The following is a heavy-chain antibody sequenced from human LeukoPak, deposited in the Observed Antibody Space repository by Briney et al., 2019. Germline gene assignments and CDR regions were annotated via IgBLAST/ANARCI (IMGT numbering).Heavy chain of an antibody. CDR3: ARGTYYYGSGSSNWFDP. CDR2: MNPNSGNT. J-gene: IGHJ5*02. V-gene: IGHV1-8*01. D-gene: IGHD3-10*01. Sequence: EASVKVSCKASGYTLTSYDINWVRQATGQGLEWMGWMNPNSGNTGYAQKFQGRVTMTRNTSISTAYMELSSLRSEDTAVYYCARGTYYYGSGSSNWFDPWGQGTLVTVPS. CDR1: GYTLTSYD.